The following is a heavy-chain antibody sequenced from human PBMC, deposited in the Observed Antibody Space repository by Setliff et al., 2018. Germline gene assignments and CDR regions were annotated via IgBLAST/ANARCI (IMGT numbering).Heavy chain of an antibody. V-gene: IGHV1-69*05. CDR2: IIPIFGTA. CDR1: GGTFSSYA. CDR3: TRDQDYYGMDV. J-gene: IGHJ6*02. Sequence: SVKVSCKASGGTFSSYAISWVRQAPGQGLEWMGGIIPIFGTANYAQKFQGRVTITTDESTSTAYMELSSLRGEDTAVYHCTRDQDYYGMDVWGQGTTVTVSS.